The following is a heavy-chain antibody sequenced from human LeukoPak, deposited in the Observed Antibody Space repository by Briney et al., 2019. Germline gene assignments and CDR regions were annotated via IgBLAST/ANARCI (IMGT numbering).Heavy chain of an antibody. CDR2: IFPSSGEI. CDR3: AKAPVTSCRGAYCYPFDS. V-gene: IGHV3-23*01. CDR1: GFTFSTFA. Sequence: GGSLRLSCAASGFTFSTFAMIWVRQPPGKGLEWVSSIFPSSGEIHYADSVRGRFTISRDNSKSILSLQMNSLRAEDAAVYFCAKAPVTSCRGAYCYPFDSWGQGTLVTVSS. J-gene: IGHJ4*02. D-gene: IGHD2-21*01.